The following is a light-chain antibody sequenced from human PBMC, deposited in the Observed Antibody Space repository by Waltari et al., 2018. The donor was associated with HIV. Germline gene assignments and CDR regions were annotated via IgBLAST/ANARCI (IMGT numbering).Light chain of an antibody. CDR1: QSVSSY. CDR2: DAS. V-gene: IGKV3-11*01. J-gene: IGKJ2*01. CDR3: QQRSNWPPDYT. Sequence: EIVLTQSPATLSLSPGERATLSCRASQSVSSYLAWYQQKPGQAPRLLIYDASNMATGIPARFSGSGSGTDFTLTISSLEPEDFAVYYCQQRSNWPPDYTFGQGTKLEIK.